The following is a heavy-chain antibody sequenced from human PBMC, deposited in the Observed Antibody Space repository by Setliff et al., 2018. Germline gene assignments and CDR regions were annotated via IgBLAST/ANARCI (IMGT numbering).Heavy chain of an antibody. CDR3: ATWMVRLSVETGTRNDAFDF. CDR1: GFTFSIYS. Sequence: SCAASGFTFSIYSMNWVRQAPGKGLEWISYTSSGSNSIYYADSVMGRFTISRDNARNSLYLQMNRLRPEDTAVYYCATWMVRLSVETGTRNDAFDFWGQGTKVTVSS. CDR2: TSSGSNSI. J-gene: IGHJ3*01. D-gene: IGHD1-1*01. V-gene: IGHV3-48*01.